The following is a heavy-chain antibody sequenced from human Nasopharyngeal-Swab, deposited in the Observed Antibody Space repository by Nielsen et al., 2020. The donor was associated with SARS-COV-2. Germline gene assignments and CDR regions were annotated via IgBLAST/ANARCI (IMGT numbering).Heavy chain of an antibody. Sequence: GGSLRLSCAASGFTFSSYAMHWVRQAPGKGLEWVAVISYDGSKKYYADSVKGRFTISRDNSKNTLYLQMNSLRAEDNAVYYCARDQGSSWYTYYYYYGMDVWGQGTTVTVSS. V-gene: IGHV3-30-3*01. CDR3: ARDQGSSWYTYYYYYGMDV. CDR2: ISYDGSKK. CDR1: GFTFSSYA. D-gene: IGHD6-13*01. J-gene: IGHJ6*02.